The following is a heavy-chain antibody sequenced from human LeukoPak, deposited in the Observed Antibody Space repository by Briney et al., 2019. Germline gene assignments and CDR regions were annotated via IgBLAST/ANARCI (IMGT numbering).Heavy chain of an antibody. CDR1: GGTFSSYA. D-gene: IGHD1-1*01. CDR2: IIPILGIA. CDR3: ARPPSTTGLYYFDY. J-gene: IGHJ4*02. V-gene: IGHV1-69*04. Sequence: GSSVKVSCKASGGTFSSYAISWVRQAPGQGLEWMGRIIPILGIANYAQKFQGRVTITADKSTSTAYMELSSLRSEDTAVYYSARPPSTTGLYYFDYWGQGTLVTVSS.